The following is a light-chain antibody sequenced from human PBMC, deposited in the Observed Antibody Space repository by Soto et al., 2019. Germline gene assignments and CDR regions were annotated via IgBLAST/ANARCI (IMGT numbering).Light chain of an antibody. CDR3: AAWDDSLNGWV. J-gene: IGLJ3*02. Sequence: QSVLTQPPSASETPGQRVTISCSGSSSNIGSSSVNWYQHLPGTAPKVLIYSNNQRPSGVPDRFSGSKSGTSASLAITGLQSEDEADYYCAAWDDSLNGWVFGGGTKLTVL. CDR1: SSNIGSSS. V-gene: IGLV1-44*01. CDR2: SNN.